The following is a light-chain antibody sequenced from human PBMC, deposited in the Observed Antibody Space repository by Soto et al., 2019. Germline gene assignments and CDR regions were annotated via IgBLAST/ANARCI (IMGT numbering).Light chain of an antibody. CDR1: SSDVGGYDY. J-gene: IGLJ1*01. CDR2: DVS. CDR3: STYIGTNTPLV. V-gene: IGLV2-14*01. Sequence: QSVLTQPASVSGSPGQSITISCTGTSSDVGGYDYVSWHQQHPGKAPKLMIYDVSSRPSGVSNRFSGSKSGNTASLTISGLQAEDEADDYGSTYIGTNTPLVFVTVSKVT.